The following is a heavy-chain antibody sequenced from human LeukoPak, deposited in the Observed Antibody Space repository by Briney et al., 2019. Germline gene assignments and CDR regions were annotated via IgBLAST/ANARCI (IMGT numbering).Heavy chain of an antibody. CDR3: VRDEGGGRTSSSSDY. J-gene: IGHJ4*02. CDR1: GFTFSRFW. V-gene: IGHV3-7*01. D-gene: IGHD6-6*01. CDR2: IKQDGSQK. Sequence: GGSLRLSCAVSGFTFSRFWMSWVRQAPGKGLEWVANIKQDGSQKSYVDSVKGRFTISRDNAKNSLYLQMNSLRAEDTAVYYCVRDEGGGRTSSSSDYWGQGTLVTVSS.